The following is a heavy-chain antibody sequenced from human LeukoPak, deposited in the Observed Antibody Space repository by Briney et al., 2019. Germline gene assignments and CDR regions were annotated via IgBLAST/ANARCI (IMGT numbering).Heavy chain of an antibody. CDR1: GGSFSGFY. CDR2: INHSGST. Sequence: SETLSLTCAVYGGSFSGFYWTWIRQPPGKGLEWIGEINHSGSTNYNPSLKSRVTISVDTSKNQFSLKLSSVTATDTAVYYCARVRGSDYYDSSGWGTDAFDIWGQGTLVTVSS. V-gene: IGHV4-34*01. J-gene: IGHJ3*02. D-gene: IGHD3-22*01. CDR3: ARVRGSDYYDSSGWGTDAFDI.